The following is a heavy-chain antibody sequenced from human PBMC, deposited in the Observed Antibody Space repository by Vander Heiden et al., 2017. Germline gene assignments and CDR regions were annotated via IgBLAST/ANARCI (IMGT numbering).Heavy chain of an antibody. CDR1: GFTFSRYG. CDR3: AKCRDSSSWYWSFDY. Sequence: QVQLVESGGGVVQPGRSLRLSCAASGFTFSRYGMHWVRQAPGKGLEWVAVISYDGSNKYYADSVKGRFTISRDNSKNTLYLQMNSLRAEDTAVYYCAKCRDSSSWYWSFDYWGQGTLVTVSS. V-gene: IGHV3-30*18. D-gene: IGHD6-13*01. CDR2: ISYDGSNK. J-gene: IGHJ4*02.